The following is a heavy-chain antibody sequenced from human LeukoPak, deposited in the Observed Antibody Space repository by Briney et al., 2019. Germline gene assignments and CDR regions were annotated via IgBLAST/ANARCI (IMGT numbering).Heavy chain of an antibody. J-gene: IGHJ6*02. CDR3: AKDGTLYGMDV. CDR2: IWYDGSNK. CDR1: GFTFSSYG. V-gene: IGHV3-33*06. Sequence: GGSLRLSCAASGFTFSSYGMHWVRQAPGKGLELVAVIWYDGSNKYYADSVKGRFTISRDNSKNTLYLQMNSLRAEDTAVYYCAKDGTLYGMDVWGQGTTVTVSS. D-gene: IGHD6-13*01.